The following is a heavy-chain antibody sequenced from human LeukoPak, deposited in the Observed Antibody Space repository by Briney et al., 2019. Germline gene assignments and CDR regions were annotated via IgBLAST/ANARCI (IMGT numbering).Heavy chain of an antibody. D-gene: IGHD2-2*01. CDR2: IRYDGSNK. Sequence: GRSLRLSCAASGFTFSSYGMHWVRQAPGKGLEWVAFIRYDGSNKYYADSVKGRFTISRDNSKNTLYLQMNSLRAEDTAVYYCAKDWEYCSSTSCYSRRRVFDPWGQGTLVTVSS. V-gene: IGHV3-30*02. CDR1: GFTFSSYG. J-gene: IGHJ5*02. CDR3: AKDWEYCSSTSCYSRRRVFDP.